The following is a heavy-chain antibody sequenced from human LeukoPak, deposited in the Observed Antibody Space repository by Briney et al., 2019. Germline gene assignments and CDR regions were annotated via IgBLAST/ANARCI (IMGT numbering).Heavy chain of an antibody. CDR3: AREGYYGSGSPPSLYFDY. Sequence: GGSLRLSCAASGFTVSSNYMSWVRQAPGKGLEWVSVIYSGGSTYYADSVKGRFTISRDNSRSTLYLQMNSLRPEDTAIYYCAREGYYGSGSPPSLYFDYWGQGTLVTVSS. D-gene: IGHD3-10*01. CDR1: GFTVSSNY. CDR2: IYSGGST. J-gene: IGHJ4*02. V-gene: IGHV3-53*05.